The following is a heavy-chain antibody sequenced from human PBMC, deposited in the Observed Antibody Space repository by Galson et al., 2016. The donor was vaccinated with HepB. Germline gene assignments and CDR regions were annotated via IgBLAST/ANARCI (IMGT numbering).Heavy chain of an antibody. J-gene: IGHJ3*01. CDR3: ARAGGTREPFDV. V-gene: IGHV3-21*01. CDR2: ISSSSRYI. CDR1: GFAFSLYT. D-gene: IGHD1-26*01. Sequence: SLRLSCAVSGFAFSLYTINWVRQAPGKGLEWVSSISSSSRYIYYADSVKGRFTVSRDNAKNSLFLQMNSLRADDTAVYYCARAGGTREPFDVWGQGTMVTVSS.